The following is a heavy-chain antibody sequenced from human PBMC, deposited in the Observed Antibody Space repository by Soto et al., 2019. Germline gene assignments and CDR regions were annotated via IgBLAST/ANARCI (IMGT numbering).Heavy chain of an antibody. J-gene: IGHJ6*02. V-gene: IGHV1-46*01. CDR1: GYTFTSYY. CDR2: INPSGGST. D-gene: IGHD3-22*01. CDR3: ARERYYYDSSGSPQHPTFYVSYYGMDV. Sequence: QVQLVQSGAEVKKPGASVKVSCTASGYTFTSYYMHWVRQAPGQGLEWMGIINPSGGSTSYAQKFQSRVTITRDTSTSTVYMELSSLRSEDTAVYYCARERYYYDSSGSPQHPTFYVSYYGMDVWGQGTTVTVSS.